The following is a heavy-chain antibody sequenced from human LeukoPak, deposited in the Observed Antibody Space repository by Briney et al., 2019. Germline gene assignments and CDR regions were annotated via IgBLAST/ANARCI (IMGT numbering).Heavy chain of an antibody. V-gene: IGHV4-39*01. J-gene: IGHJ4*02. CDR2: IYYSGNT. D-gene: IGHD2-2*01. Sequence: PSETLSLTCNVSGDSISSSSYYWGWIRQPPGKGLEWIGSIYYSGNTYYNPSLKSRVTISVDTSNNQFSLKLSSVTAADTAVYYCARYTRGIRSHGHWGQGTLVTVSS. CDR1: GDSISSSSYY. CDR3: ARYTRGIRSHGH.